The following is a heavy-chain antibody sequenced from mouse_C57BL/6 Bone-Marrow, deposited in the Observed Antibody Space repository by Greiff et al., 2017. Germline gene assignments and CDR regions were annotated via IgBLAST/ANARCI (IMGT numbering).Heavy chain of an antibody. CDR3: ARCGFAY. CDR2: IRNKANGSTS. V-gene: IGHV7-3*01. J-gene: IGHJ3*01. CDR1: GFTFTDYY. Sequence: EVLLVESGGGLVQPGGSLSLSCAASGFTFTDYYMSWVRQPPGQALEWLGFIRNKANGSTSASSASVKGRFTISRDNSQNILYLRMNAQGAEDSASYYCARCGFAYWGQGTLVTVSA.